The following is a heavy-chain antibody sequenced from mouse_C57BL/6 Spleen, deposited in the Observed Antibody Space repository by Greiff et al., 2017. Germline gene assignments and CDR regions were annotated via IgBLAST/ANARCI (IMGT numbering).Heavy chain of an antibody. J-gene: IGHJ3*01. Sequence: QVQLKQPGAELVKPGASVKMSCKASGYTFTSYWITWVKQRPGQGLEWIGDIYPGSGSTNYNEKFKSKATLTVDTSSSTAYMQLSSLTSEDSAVYYCARRGIYDGYPAWFAYWGQGTLVTVSA. CDR2: IYPGSGST. CDR1: GYTFTSYW. V-gene: IGHV1-55*01. CDR3: ARRGIYDGYPAWFAY. D-gene: IGHD2-3*01.